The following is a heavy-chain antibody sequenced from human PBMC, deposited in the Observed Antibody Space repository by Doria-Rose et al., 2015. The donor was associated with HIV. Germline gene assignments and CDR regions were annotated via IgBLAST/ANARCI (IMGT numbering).Heavy chain of an antibody. CDR1: GVSLSSPGMG. CDR2: IFSDDER. CDR3: ARIKSSRWYHKYYFDF. D-gene: IGHD6-13*01. J-gene: IGHJ4*02. Sequence: QITLKESGPVLVKPTETLTLTCTVSGVSLSSPGMGVSWIRQPPGKALEWLANIFSDDERSYTTSLKSSLTISSGTSKSQVVITMTDMDPVDTATYYCARIKSSRWYHKYYFDFWGQGTLVIVSA. V-gene: IGHV2-26*01.